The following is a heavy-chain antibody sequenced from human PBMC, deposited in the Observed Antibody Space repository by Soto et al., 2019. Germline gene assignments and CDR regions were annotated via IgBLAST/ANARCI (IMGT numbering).Heavy chain of an antibody. CDR2: IYFGDSDT. D-gene: IGHD2-8*01. J-gene: IGHJ6*02. Sequence: GESLKISCKGPGYSFTNYWTGWVRQMPGKGLEWMGIIYFGDSDTRYSPSFRGQVTISADKSISTAYLQWSSLKASDTAMYFCARSPHGYGMDVWGQGTTVTVSS. CDR1: GYSFTNYW. V-gene: IGHV5-51*01. CDR3: ARSPHGYGMDV.